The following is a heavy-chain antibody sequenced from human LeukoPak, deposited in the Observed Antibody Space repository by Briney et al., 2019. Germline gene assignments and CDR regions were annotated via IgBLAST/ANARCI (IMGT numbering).Heavy chain of an antibody. J-gene: IGHJ6*03. Sequence: GGSLRLSCAASGFTFSSYGMHWVRQAPGKGLEWVAFIRYDGSNKYYADSVKGRFTISRDNSKNTLYLQMNSLRAEDTAVYYCAKDSTYYDFWSGPSYYYYMDVWGKGTTVTVSS. V-gene: IGHV3-30*02. CDR1: GFTFSSYG. D-gene: IGHD3-3*01. CDR2: IRYDGSNK. CDR3: AKDSTYYDFWSGPSYYYYMDV.